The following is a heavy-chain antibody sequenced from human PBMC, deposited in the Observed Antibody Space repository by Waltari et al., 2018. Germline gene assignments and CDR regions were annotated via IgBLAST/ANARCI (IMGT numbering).Heavy chain of an antibody. CDR2: IYYSGST. CDR3: ARGLYGSGNSPYYYYYYMDV. CDR1: GGSISSGGYS. Sequence: QVQLQESASGLVKPSQTLSITRAVSGGSISSGGYSWSWIRQPPGKGLEWIGYIYYSGSTYYNPSLKSRVNISVDRSKNLVSLKLSSVTAADTAVYYCARGLYGSGNSPYYYYYYMDVWGKGTTVTVSS. V-gene: IGHV4-30-2*01. D-gene: IGHD3-10*01. J-gene: IGHJ6*03.